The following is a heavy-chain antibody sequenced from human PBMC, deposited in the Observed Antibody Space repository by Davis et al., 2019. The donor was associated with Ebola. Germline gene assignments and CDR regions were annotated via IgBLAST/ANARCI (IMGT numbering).Heavy chain of an antibody. D-gene: IGHD2-21*01. CDR2: ISYDGSKK. V-gene: IGHV3-30*18. J-gene: IGHJ4*02. Sequence: GESLKISCAASGFTFSTNGMHWVRQAPGKGLEWVAVISYDGSKKYFADSVKGRFTIYRDNSKNTLYLQMNSLRPEDTAVYYCAKDVRGGDSCYWDYWGQGTLVTVSS. CDR3: AKDVRGGDSCYWDY. CDR1: GFTFSTNG.